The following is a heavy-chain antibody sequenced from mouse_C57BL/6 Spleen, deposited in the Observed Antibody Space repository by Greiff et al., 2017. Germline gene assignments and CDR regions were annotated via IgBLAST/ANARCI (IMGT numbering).Heavy chain of an antibody. CDR1: GYAFSSSW. CDR3: ARLLGFDY. D-gene: IGHD4-1*01. V-gene: IGHV1-82*01. Sequence: LEESGPELVKPGASVKISCKASGYAFSSSWMNWVKQRPGKGLEWIGRIYPGDGDTNYNGKFKGKATLTADKSSSTAYMQLSSLTSEDSAVYFCARLLGFDYWGQGTTLTVSS. CDR2: IYPGDGDT. J-gene: IGHJ2*01.